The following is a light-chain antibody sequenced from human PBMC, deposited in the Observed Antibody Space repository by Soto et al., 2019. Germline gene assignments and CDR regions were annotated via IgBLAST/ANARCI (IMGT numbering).Light chain of an antibody. CDR1: SGHSSYA. Sequence: QAVVTQSPSASASLGASVKLTCTLSSGHSSYAIAWHQQQPEKGPRYLMKLNSDGSHSKGDGIPDRFSGSSSGADRYLTISRLQSEDEADYYCQTWGTGFQVFGGGTKLTVL. CDR3: QTWGTGFQV. CDR2: LNSDGSH. V-gene: IGLV4-69*01. J-gene: IGLJ3*02.